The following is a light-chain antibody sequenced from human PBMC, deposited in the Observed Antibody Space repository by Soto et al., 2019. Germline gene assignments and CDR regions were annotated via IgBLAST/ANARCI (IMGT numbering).Light chain of an antibody. CDR3: KSYAGSNTYV. CDR1: KSDIGLYDF. CDR2: EVV. V-gene: IGLV2-8*01. J-gene: IGLJ1*01. Sequence: QSALTQPPSASGTPGQSVTSSCTGTKSDIGLYDFVSWYQHHPGKAPRLIIYEVVQRPSGLPDRFSGSKSGNTAALTVSGLQAADEADYFCKSYAGSNTYVFGSGTTVTVL.